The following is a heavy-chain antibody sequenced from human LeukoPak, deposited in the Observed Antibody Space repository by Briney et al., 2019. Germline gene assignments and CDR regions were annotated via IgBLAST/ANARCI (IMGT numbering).Heavy chain of an antibody. J-gene: IGHJ5*02. CDR3: ARSLGFGGSGINWLDP. D-gene: IGHD3-10*01. CDR1: GYTFTNFG. V-gene: IGHV1-18*01. Sequence: ASVKVSCKASGYTFTNFGISWVRQAPGQGLEWMGWISAYNGNRNHAQKFQGRVTLTTDTSTSTAYMELRSLISDGTAVYYCARSLGFGGSGINWLDPWGQGTLVTVSS. CDR2: ISAYNGNR.